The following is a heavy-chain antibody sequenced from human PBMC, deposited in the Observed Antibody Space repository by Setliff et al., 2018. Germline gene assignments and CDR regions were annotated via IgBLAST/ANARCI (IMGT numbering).Heavy chain of an antibody. CDR1: GFTFSTYR. V-gene: IGHV3-33*08. J-gene: IGHJ4*02. CDR3: ARDSGGSGWAYFFDY. CDR2: IWDDGGNK. D-gene: IGHD6-19*01. Sequence: GGSLRLSCAASGFTFSTYRMHWVRQAPGKGLEWVAVIWDDGGNKYHADSVKGRFTISRDNSKNTLYLQMNSLRAEDTAVYYCARDSGGSGWAYFFDYWGQGTLVTVS.